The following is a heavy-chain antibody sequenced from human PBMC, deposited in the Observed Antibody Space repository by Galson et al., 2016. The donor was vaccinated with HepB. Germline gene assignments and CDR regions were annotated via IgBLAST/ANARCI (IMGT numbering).Heavy chain of an antibody. Sequence: SETLSLTCTVSGGSISNYYWSRIRQPPGKGLEWVGYIYYSEYTTYNPSLKSRVTISADTSKNQFSLNLSSVTAADTAVYYCARERYCTSSSCSGVEYWGQGTLVAVSS. J-gene: IGHJ4*02. CDR2: IYYSEYT. CDR1: GGSISNYY. CDR3: ARERYCTSSSCSGVEY. D-gene: IGHD2-2*01. V-gene: IGHV4-59*01.